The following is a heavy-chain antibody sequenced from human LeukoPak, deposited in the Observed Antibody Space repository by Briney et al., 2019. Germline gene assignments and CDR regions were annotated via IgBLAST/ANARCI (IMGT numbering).Heavy chain of an antibody. D-gene: IGHD4-17*01. V-gene: IGHV3-21*01. Sequence: GGSLRLSCAASGYTFSSYSMNWVRQAPGKGLEEVTSISRNSSYIYYAEAVKGRFTISRDNAKNSLYLQMNSLRAEDTAVYYCARDHAGGDYVGYFDYWGQGTLVTVSS. CDR3: ARDHAGGDYVGYFDY. J-gene: IGHJ4*02. CDR2: ISRNSSYI. CDR1: GYTFSSYS.